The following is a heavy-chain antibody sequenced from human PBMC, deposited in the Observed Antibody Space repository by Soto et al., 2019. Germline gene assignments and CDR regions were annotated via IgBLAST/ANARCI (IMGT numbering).Heavy chain of an antibody. D-gene: IGHD4-17*01. CDR1: GYTFTSYG. Sequence: ASGKVSCKASGYTFTSYGISWVRQAPGQGLEWMGWISAYNGNTNYAQKLQGRVTMTTDTSTSTAYMELRSLRSDDTAVYYCARLELAWGGDGAFDIWGQGTMVTVSS. CDR3: ARLELAWGGDGAFDI. V-gene: IGHV1-18*01. CDR2: ISAYNGNT. J-gene: IGHJ3*02.